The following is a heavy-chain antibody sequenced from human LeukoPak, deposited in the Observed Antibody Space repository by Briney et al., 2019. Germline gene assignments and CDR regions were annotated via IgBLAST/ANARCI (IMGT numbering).Heavy chain of an antibody. CDR1: GYTFTSYY. CDR3: ARAPEYSSSRYYYYYYMDV. CDR2: INPSGGST. J-gene: IGHJ6*03. V-gene: IGHV1-46*01. D-gene: IGHD6-6*01. Sequence: GASVTVSFKASGYTFTSYYMHWVRQAPGQGLEWMGLINPSGGSTSYAQKFQGRVTMTRDMSTSTVYMELSSLRSEDTAVYYCARAPEYSSSRYYYYYYMDVWGKGTTVTVSS.